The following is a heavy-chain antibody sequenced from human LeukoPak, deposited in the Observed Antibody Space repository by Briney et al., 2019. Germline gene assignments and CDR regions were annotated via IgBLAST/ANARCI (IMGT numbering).Heavy chain of an antibody. V-gene: IGHV3-7*04. CDR3: ARVSGSSGRDAFDI. D-gene: IGHD3-22*01. CDR1: GFTFSSYW. Sequence: GGSLRLSCAASGFTFSSYWMSWVRQAPGKGLEWVANIKQDGSEKYYVDSVKGRFTISRDNAKNSLYLQTNSLRAEDTAVYYCARVSGSSGRDAFDIWGQGTMVTVSS. J-gene: IGHJ3*02. CDR2: IKQDGSEK.